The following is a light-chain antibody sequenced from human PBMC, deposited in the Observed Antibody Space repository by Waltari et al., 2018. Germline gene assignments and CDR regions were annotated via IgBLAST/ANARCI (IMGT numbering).Light chain of an antibody. CDR3: QSSDNTPQVI. CDR1: SGSIGSNY. CDR2: EDN. J-gene: IGLJ2*01. Sequence: NFLLTQPHSVSESPGKTITISCTRSSGSIGSNYVQWYQQRPGSAPITLIYEDNQRPSGVPARFSGSIDSSSNSASLTISGLKTEDEADYYCQSSDNTPQVIFGGGTKLAVL. V-gene: IGLV6-57*04.